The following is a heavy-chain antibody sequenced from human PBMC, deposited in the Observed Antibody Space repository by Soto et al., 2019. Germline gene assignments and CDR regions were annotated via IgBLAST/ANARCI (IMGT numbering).Heavy chain of an antibody. J-gene: IGHJ3*02. V-gene: IGHV4-34*01. CDR3: AREKEQPGQDAFDI. CDR1: GGSFSGYY. D-gene: IGHD6-13*01. CDR2: INHSGST. Sequence: SETLSLTCAVYGGSFSGYYWSWIRQPPGKGLEWIGEINHSGSTNYNPSLKSRVTISVDTSKNQFSLKLSSVTAADTAVYYCAREKEQPGQDAFDIWGQGTMVTVSS.